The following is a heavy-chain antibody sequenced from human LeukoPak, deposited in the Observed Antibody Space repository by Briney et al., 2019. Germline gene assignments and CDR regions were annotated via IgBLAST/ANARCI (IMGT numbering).Heavy chain of an antibody. J-gene: IGHJ4*02. V-gene: IGHV4-59*11. CDR1: GGSINSPY. CDR3: AREDSNAYWGLGMAYYSDH. CDR2: IYYGRST. Sequence: SETLSLTCTVSGGSINSPYWTWLRQPPGKGLEWIGYIYYGRSTDYSPSLKSRATISLDTSKNQISLKLSSVTAADTALYYCAREDSNAYWGLGMAYYSDHWGQGTLVTVSS. D-gene: IGHD3-22*01.